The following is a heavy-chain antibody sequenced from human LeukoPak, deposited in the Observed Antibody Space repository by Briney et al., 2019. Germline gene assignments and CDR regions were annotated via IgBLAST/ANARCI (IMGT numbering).Heavy chain of an antibody. Sequence: PGGSLRLSCAASGFSFMDYYFSWIRQAPGKGLEGVSFINVNGGAMYYADFVKGRFTISRDNAKNSLYLEMNSLRVEDTAVYYCARGPRILAAGSYYFDYWGQGSLVTVSS. CDR1: GFSFMDYY. CDR2: INVNGGAM. J-gene: IGHJ4*02. CDR3: ARGPRILAAGSYYFDY. V-gene: IGHV3-11*01. D-gene: IGHD6-13*01.